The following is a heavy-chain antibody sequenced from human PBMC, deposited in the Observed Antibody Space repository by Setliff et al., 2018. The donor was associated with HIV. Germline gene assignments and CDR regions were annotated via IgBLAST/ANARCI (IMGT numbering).Heavy chain of an antibody. J-gene: IGHJ4*02. CDR2: VYYSGST. Sequence: PSETLSLTCTVSGGSISSSSYYWGWIRQPPGKGLEWIGSVYYSGSTYYNPSLKSRVTISVDTSKNQFSLKLSSVTAADTAVYYCARGRITMVRGVIMGLDYWGQGTLVTVSS. D-gene: IGHD3-10*01. V-gene: IGHV4-39*01. CDR1: GGSISSSSYY. CDR3: ARGRITMVRGVIMGLDY.